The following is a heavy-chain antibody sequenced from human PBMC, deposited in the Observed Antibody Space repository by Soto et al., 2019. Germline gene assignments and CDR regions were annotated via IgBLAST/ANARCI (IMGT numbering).Heavy chain of an antibody. CDR1: GRPITDYY. CDR3: ATYVVETAIGMGWFDP. D-gene: IGHD2-21*02. Sequence: SQSLFLASLYSGRPITDYYSNLIRQPPGKGLELIGEINHSGSTNYNPSLKSRVTISVDTSKNQFSLKMRSVTAADTAVYYCATYVVETAIGMGWFDPWGQG. V-gene: IGHV4-34*01. J-gene: IGHJ5*02. CDR2: INHSGST.